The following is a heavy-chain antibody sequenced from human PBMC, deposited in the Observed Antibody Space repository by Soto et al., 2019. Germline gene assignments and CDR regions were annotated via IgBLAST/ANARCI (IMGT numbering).Heavy chain of an antibody. J-gene: IGHJ4*02. CDR3: ARRHYSGSGSSDY. V-gene: IGHV5-51*01. CDR2: FYPRQSTT. CDR1: EDNFADYW. D-gene: IGHD3-10*01. Sequence: PGEPLRISCQDSEDNFADYWSGWVRQVSGKGLEWMGIFYPRQSTTLYTQSFRGQVTISADKSTNTAYLQWSSLKASDTAIYYYARRHYSGSGSSDYWGQGTLVTVSS.